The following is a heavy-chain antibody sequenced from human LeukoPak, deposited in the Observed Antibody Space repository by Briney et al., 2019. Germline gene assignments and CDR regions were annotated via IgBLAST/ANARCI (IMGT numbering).Heavy chain of an antibody. CDR1: GGSISSYY. V-gene: IGHV4-59*01. CDR2: IYYSGST. Sequence: PSETLSLTCTVSGGSISSYYWSWLRQPPGKGLEWIGYIYYSGSTNYNPSLKSRVTISVDTSKNQFSLKLSSVTAADTAVYYCARAGVNWFDHWGQGTLVTVSS. D-gene: IGHD6-19*01. J-gene: IGHJ5*02. CDR3: ARAGVNWFDH.